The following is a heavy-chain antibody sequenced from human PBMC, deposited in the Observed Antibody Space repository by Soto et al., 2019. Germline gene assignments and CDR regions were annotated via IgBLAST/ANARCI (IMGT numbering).Heavy chain of an antibody. CDR2: ISAYNGNT. V-gene: IGHV1-18*04. J-gene: IGHJ5*02. D-gene: IGHD1-7*01. CDR1: GYTFTSYG. CDR3: ARDPELPVNWLDP. Sequence: VAVKVSCKASGYTFTSYGISWVRQAPGKGLEWMGWISAYNGNTNYAQNLQGRGTMTTDTSTSTAYMELRSLRSDDTAVYYCARDPELPVNWLDPWGQGTLVTVSS.